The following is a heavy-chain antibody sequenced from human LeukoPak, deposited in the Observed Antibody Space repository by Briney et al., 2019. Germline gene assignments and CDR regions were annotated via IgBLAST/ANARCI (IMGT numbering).Heavy chain of an antibody. Sequence: ASVKVSCKASGYTFTSYYMHWVRQAPGQGLEWMGIINPSGGSTSYAQKFQGRVTMTRDTSTSTVYMELSSLRSGDTAVYYCARDRCSSTSCYPGVYWGQGTLVTVSS. CDR3: ARDRCSSTSCYPGVY. D-gene: IGHD2-2*01. CDR1: GYTFTSYY. CDR2: INPSGGST. V-gene: IGHV1-46*01. J-gene: IGHJ4*02.